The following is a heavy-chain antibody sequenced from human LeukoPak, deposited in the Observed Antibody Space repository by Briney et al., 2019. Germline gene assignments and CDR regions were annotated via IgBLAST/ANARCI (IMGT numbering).Heavy chain of an antibody. J-gene: IGHJ4*02. CDR1: GFSFNNHE. CDR3: ARISTNTWYNFDY. CDR2: ISSGGGSI. Sequence: GGSLRLSCVASGFSFNNHEMNWVCQAPGKGLGWVSYISSGGGSIYYADSVKGRFTISRDNAKYSLYLQMNSLRGEDTAVYYCARISTNTWYNFDYWGQGILVTVSS. V-gene: IGHV3-48*03. D-gene: IGHD2-2*01.